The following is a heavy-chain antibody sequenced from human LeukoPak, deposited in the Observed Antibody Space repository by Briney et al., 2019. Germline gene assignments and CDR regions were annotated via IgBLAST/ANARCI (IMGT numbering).Heavy chain of an antibody. CDR1: GYIFTSYW. CDR2: IYPGDSDT. D-gene: IGHD3-10*01. Sequence: GESLKISCKGSGYIFTSYWIGWVRQMPGKGLEWMGIIYPGDSDTRYSPSFQGQVTISADKSISTAYLQWSSLKASDTAMYYCARTYYYGSGSYPTEVFDYWGQGTLVTVSS. J-gene: IGHJ4*02. CDR3: ARTYYYGSGSYPTEVFDY. V-gene: IGHV5-51*01.